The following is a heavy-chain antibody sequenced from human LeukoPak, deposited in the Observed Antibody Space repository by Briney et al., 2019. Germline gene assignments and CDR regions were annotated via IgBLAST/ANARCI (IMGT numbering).Heavy chain of an antibody. CDR3: ARGNCYDSSGYKTG. V-gene: IGHV3-48*02. CDR2: ISSSSSTI. CDR1: GFTFSSYS. Sequence: PGGSLRLSCAASGFTFSSYSMNWVRQAPGKGLEWVSYISSSSSTIYYADSVKGRFTISRDNAKNSLYLQMNSLRDEDTAVYYCARGNCYDSSGYKTGRGQGTLVTVSS. D-gene: IGHD3-22*01. J-gene: IGHJ4*02.